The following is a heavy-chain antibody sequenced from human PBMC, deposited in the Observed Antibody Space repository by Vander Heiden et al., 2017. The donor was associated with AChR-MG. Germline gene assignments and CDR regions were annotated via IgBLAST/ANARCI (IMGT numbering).Heavy chain of an antibody. D-gene: IGHD6-13*01. CDR3: ARGTLAAAGPFDY. CDR2: INHSGST. Sequence: QVQLQQWGAGLLKPSETLSLTCAVYGGSFSGYYWSWIRQPPGKGLEWIEEINHSGSTNYNPSLKSRVTISVDTSKNQFSLKLSSVTAADTAVYYCARGTLAAAGPFDYWGQGTLVTVSS. V-gene: IGHV4-34*01. CDR1: GGSFSGYY. J-gene: IGHJ4*02.